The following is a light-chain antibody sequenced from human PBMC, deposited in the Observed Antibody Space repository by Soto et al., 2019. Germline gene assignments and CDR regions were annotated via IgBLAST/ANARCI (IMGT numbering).Light chain of an antibody. V-gene: IGKV1-27*01. J-gene: IGKJ4*01. CDR3: QKYDSGLRT. CDR1: QRIHNS. Sequence: DAQMTQSPSSLSASAGDRVTITCRARQRIHNSLAWYQQKPGKPPNLLMYAASTVQAGVPSRFSASGYGTDVTFTISSLQPEDVATYYGQKYDSGLRTYGGGTTVESK. CDR2: AAS.